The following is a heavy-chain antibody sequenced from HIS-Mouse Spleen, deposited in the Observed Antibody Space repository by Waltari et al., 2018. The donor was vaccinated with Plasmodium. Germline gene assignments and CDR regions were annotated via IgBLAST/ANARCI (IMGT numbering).Heavy chain of an antibody. J-gene: IGHJ4*02. D-gene: IGHD3-3*01. CDR2: ISYDGSNK. V-gene: IGHV3-30*04. CDR1: GFTFSSDA. Sequence: QVQLVESGGGVVKPGRSLRLTCAASGFTFSSDAMHWFRQAPGKGLEWVAVISYDGSNKYYADSVKCRFTISRDNSKNTLYLQMNSLRAEDTAVYYCARSHFRFLEWLFDYWGQGTLVTVSS. CDR3: ARSHFRFLEWLFDY.